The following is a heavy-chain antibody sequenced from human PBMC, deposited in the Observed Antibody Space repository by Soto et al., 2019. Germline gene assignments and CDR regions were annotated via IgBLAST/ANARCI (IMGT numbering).Heavy chain of an antibody. Sequence: QVQLVESGGGVVQPGRSLRLSCAASGITFSNYGTHWVRQAPGKGLEWVAVIWYDGRDKYYADSVKGRFTISRDNSKNTLYLQMNRLTADDPAVYYCVSGYGYFDEWGQGTLVTVSS. D-gene: IGHD3-22*01. J-gene: IGHJ4*02. CDR2: IWYDGRDK. V-gene: IGHV3-33*01. CDR3: VSGYGYFDE. CDR1: GITFSNYG.